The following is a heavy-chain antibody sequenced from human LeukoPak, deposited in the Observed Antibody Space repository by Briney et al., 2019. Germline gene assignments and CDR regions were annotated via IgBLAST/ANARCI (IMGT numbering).Heavy chain of an antibody. CDR3: ARRKANSDGEFDY. Sequence: GGSLTLSCAASGFTFSSYNMNWVRQAPGKGLDWVSFISSSGSSITYADSVKGRFTISRDNVKNSLYLQMNSLRAEDTAVYYCARRKANSDGEFDYWGQGTLVTVSS. CDR2: ISSSGSSI. V-gene: IGHV3-48*01. J-gene: IGHJ4*02. CDR1: GFTFSSYN. D-gene: IGHD3-10*01.